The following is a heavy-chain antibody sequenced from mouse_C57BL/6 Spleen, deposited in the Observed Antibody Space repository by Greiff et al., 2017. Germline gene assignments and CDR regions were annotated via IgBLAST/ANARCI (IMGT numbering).Heavy chain of an antibody. CDR1: GYTFTSYW. J-gene: IGHJ1*03. V-gene: IGHV1-53*01. CDR3: ARRYGSSYWYFDV. D-gene: IGHD1-1*01. CDR2: INPSNGGT. Sequence: QVHVKQPGTELVKPGASVKLSCKASGYTFTSYWMHWVKQRPGQGLEWIGNINPSNGGTNYNEKFKSKATLTVDKSSSTAYMQLSSLTSEDSAVYYCARRYGSSYWYFDVWGTGTTVTVSS.